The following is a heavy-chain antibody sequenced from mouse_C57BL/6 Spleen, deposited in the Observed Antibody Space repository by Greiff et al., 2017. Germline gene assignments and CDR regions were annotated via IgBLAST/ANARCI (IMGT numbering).Heavy chain of an antibody. CDR1: GYAFSSSW. CDR3: ARSTTVGSPPMDY. Sequence: QVQLQQSGPELVKPGASVKISCKASGYAFSSSWMNWVKQRPGKGLEWIGRIYPGDGDTNYNGKFKGKATLTADKSSSTAYMQLSSLTSEDSAVYFCARSTTVGSPPMDYWGQGTSVTVSS. V-gene: IGHV1-82*01. D-gene: IGHD1-1*01. CDR2: IYPGDGDT. J-gene: IGHJ4*01.